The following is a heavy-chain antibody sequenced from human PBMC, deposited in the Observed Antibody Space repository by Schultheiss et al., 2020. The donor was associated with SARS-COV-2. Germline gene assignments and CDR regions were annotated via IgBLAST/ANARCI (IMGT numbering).Heavy chain of an antibody. CDR1: GFTFSSYA. CDR2: IYSGGST. V-gene: IGHV3-53*01. Sequence: GGSLRLSCAASGFTFSSYAMHWVRQAPGKGLEWVSVIYSGGSTYYADSVKGRFTISRDNSKNTLYLQMNSLRAEDTAVYYCASGIAAAEPYYWGQGTLVTVSS. CDR3: ASGIAAAEPYY. J-gene: IGHJ4*02. D-gene: IGHD6-13*01.